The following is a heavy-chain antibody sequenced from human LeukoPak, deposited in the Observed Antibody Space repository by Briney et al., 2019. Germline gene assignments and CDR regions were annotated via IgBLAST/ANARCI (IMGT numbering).Heavy chain of an antibody. D-gene: IGHD2-15*01. J-gene: IGHJ4*02. CDR3: AKALGYCSGGSCRYYFDY. Sequence: GGSLRLSCAASGFTFSSFWMTWVRQAPGKGLEWVANIRQDGNEKFYVDSVKGRFTISRDNAKNSLYLQMNSLRAEDTALYYCAKALGYCSGGSCRYYFDYWGQGTLVTVSS. CDR1: GFTFSSFW. CDR2: IRQDGNEK. V-gene: IGHV3-7*03.